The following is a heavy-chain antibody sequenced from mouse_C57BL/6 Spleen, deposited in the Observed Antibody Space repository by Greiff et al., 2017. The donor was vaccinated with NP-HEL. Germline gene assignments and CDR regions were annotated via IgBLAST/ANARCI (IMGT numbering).Heavy chain of an antibody. CDR2: IDPSDSYT. CDR1: GYTFTSYW. V-gene: IGHV1-69*01. CDR3: ARRSSSPFAY. Sequence: QVQLQQPGAELVMPGASVKLSCKASGYTFTSYWMHWVKQRPGQGLEWIGEIDPSDSYTNYNQKFKGKSTLTVDKSSSTAYMQLSSLTSEDSAVYYCARRSSSPFAYWGQGTLVTVSA. D-gene: IGHD1-1*01. J-gene: IGHJ3*01.